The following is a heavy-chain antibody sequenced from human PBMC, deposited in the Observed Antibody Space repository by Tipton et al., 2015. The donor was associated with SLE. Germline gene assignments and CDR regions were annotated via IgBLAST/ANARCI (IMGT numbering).Heavy chain of an antibody. Sequence: TLSLTCTVSGGSISSSSYYWGWIRQPPGKGLEWIGSIYYSGSTYYNPSLKSRVTISVDTSKNQFSLKLSSVTAADTAVYYCARGQGYYYDSSAYLDYWGQVTLVTVSS. V-gene: IGHV4-39*07. CDR2: IYYSGST. CDR3: ARGQGYYYDSSAYLDY. CDR1: GGSISSSSYY. D-gene: IGHD3-22*01. J-gene: IGHJ4*02.